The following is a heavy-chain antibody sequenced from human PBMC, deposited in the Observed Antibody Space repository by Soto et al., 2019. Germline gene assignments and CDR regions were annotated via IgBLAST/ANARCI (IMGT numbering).Heavy chain of an antibody. J-gene: IGHJ5*02. CDR1: GGSISSGDYY. V-gene: IGHV4-30-4*01. D-gene: IGHD4-17*01. Sequence: QVQLQESGLGLVKPSQTLSLTCTVSGGSISSGDYYWSWIRQPPGKGLEWIGYIYYSGSTYYNPSLKSRVTISVDTSKNQFSLKLSSVTAADTAVYYCARGGAVTTDWFDPWGQGTLVTVSS. CDR2: IYYSGST. CDR3: ARGGAVTTDWFDP.